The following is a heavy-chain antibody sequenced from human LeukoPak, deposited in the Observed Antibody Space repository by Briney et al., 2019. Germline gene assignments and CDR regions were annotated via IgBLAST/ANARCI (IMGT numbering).Heavy chain of an antibody. V-gene: IGHV3-23*01. CDR2: ISGSGGST. CDR1: GFTFSAYA. CDR3: AKVNDYFGSGSYSPN. Sequence: GGSLRLSCAASGFTFSAYAMSWVRQAPGKGLEWVSVISGSGGSTYYADSVKGRFTNSRDNSKNTLYLQMNSLRAEDTAVYYCAKVNDYFGSGSYSPNWGQGSLVSVSS. D-gene: IGHD3-10*01. J-gene: IGHJ4*02.